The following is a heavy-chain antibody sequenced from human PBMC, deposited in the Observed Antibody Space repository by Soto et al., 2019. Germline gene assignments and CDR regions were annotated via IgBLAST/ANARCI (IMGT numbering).Heavy chain of an antibody. CDR2: IYYSGST. CDR3: AREGITMVRGPPGHVYYYGMDV. Sequence: SETLSLTCTVSGGSISSYYWSWIRQPPGKGLEWIGYIYYSGSTNYNPSLKSRVTISVDTSKNQFSLKLSSVTAADTAVYYCAREGITMVRGPPGHVYYYGMDVWGQGTTVTVSS. J-gene: IGHJ6*02. V-gene: IGHV4-59*01. D-gene: IGHD3-10*01. CDR1: GGSISSYY.